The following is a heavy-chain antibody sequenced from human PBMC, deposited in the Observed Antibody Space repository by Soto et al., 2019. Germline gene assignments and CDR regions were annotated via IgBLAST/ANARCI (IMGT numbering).Heavy chain of an antibody. V-gene: IGHV1-8*01. D-gene: IGHD5-18*01. J-gene: IGHJ6*03. CDR2: MNPNSGNT. CDR1: GYTFSSYD. Sequence: GASVKVSCKASGYTFSSYDINWVRQATGQGLEWMGWMNPNSGNTGYAQKFQGRVTMTRNTSISTAYMELSSLRSEDTAVYYCARTRGYDYYYYYMDVWAKGPRSPSP. CDR3: ARTRGYDYYYYYMDV.